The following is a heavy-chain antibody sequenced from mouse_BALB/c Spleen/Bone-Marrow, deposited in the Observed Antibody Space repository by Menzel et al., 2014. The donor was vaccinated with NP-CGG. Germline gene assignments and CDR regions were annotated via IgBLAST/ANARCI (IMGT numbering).Heavy chain of an antibody. CDR2: IYPGSGNT. Sequence: VQLQQSGPELVKPGASVKISCKASGYTFTDYCINWVKQKPGQGFEWIGWIYPGSGNTQYNEKFKGKATLTVDTSSNTAYMQLSSLASEGTAVYFCARPPYYYGSRPYWYFDVWGAGTTVTVSS. D-gene: IGHD1-1*01. V-gene: IGHV1-84*02. J-gene: IGHJ1*01. CDR1: GYTFTDYC. CDR3: ARPPYYYGSRPYWYFDV.